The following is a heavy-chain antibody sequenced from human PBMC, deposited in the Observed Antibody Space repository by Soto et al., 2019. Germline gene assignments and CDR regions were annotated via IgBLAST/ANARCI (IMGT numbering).Heavy chain of an antibody. CDR2: IYYSGST. CDR1: GGSVSSGSYY. D-gene: IGHD2-15*01. V-gene: IGHV4-61*01. CDR3: VRVVVAATENFFDP. J-gene: IGHJ5*02. Sequence: SETLSLTCTVSGGSVSSGSYYWSWIRQPPGKGLEWIGYIYYSGSTNYNPSLKSRVTISVDTSKNQFSLKLSSVAAADTAVYYCVRVVVAATENFFDPWGQGTLVTVSS.